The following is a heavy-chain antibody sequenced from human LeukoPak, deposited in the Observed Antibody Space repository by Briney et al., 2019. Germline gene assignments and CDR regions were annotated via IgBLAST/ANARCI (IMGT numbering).Heavy chain of an antibody. CDR1: GFTFSSYE. V-gene: IGHV3-48*03. J-gene: IGHJ4*02. Sequence: PGGSLRPSCAASGFTFSSYEMNWVRQAPGMGLQWVSYISSSGSTIFYADSVKGQLTISRDNAKESLYLQMNSLRAEDTAVYYCARDLRVGAINFDYWGQGTLVTVSS. CDR2: ISSSGSTI. D-gene: IGHD1-26*01. CDR3: ARDLRVGAINFDY.